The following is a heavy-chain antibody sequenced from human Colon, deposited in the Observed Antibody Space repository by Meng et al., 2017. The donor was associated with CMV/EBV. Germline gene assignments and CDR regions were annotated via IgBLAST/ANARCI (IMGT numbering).Heavy chain of an antibody. J-gene: IGHJ4*02. CDR3: ATISGGDFDF. CDR2: LNPNSGDT. D-gene: IGHD3-10*01. Sequence: QVKVFQPGAGVKKPGASVKVSCKTSGYTFTGYFMVWARQAPGQGLEWMGSLNPNSGDTNSAQKFHGRLTMTRDTSIHTAYMELGSLRSDDTAVYYCATISGGDFDFWGQGTLVTVSS. V-gene: IGHV1-2*02. CDR1: GYTFTGYF.